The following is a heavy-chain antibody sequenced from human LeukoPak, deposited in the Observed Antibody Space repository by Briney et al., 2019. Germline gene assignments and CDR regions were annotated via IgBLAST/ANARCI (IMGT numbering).Heavy chain of an antibody. V-gene: IGHV3-64D*06. Sequence: GGSLRLSCSASGFTFSSYAMHWVRQAPGKGLEYVSAISSNGGSTYYADSVKGRLTISRDNSKNTLYLQMSSLRAEDTAVYYCAKDGGIAVATYYFDYWGQGTLVTVSS. CDR3: AKDGGIAVATYYFDY. D-gene: IGHD6-19*01. CDR1: GFTFSSYA. CDR2: ISSNGGST. J-gene: IGHJ4*02.